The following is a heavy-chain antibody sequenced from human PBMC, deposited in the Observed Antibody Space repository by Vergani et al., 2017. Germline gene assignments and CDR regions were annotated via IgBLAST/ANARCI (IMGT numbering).Heavy chain of an antibody. D-gene: IGHD6-19*01. Sequence: QLLLQESGPGLVKPSETLSLTCTVSGGSINTDNYYWGWVRQSPVKGLEFLANIYYSGGSYYNPSLKSRLTISIDTSKNQFSLKLSSVTAADTAVYYCARHIAVAGLDYWGQGTLVTVSS. J-gene: IGHJ4*02. CDR2: IYYSGGS. CDR1: GGSINTDNYY. V-gene: IGHV4-39*01. CDR3: ARHIAVAGLDY.